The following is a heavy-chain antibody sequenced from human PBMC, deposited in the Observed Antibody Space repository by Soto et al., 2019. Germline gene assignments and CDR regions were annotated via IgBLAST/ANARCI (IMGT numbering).Heavy chain of an antibody. CDR1: GFSLSNGRMG. V-gene: IGHV2-26*01. J-gene: IGHJ6*02. CDR2: IFSNDEK. Sequence: LTLACTVCGFSLSNGRMGVSWIRQRPGKALEWFAHIFSNDEKSYSTSLKSRLTISKDTSKSQVVLTMTNMDPVDTATYYCARIRRPTTSSSYYYGMDVWGQGTTVTVSS. D-gene: IGHD1-26*01. CDR3: ARIRRPTTSSSYYYGMDV.